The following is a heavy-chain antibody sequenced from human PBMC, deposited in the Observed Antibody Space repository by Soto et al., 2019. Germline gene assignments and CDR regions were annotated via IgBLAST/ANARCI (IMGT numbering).Heavy chain of an antibody. CDR1: GFTFSSYG. V-gene: IGHV3-30*18. CDR3: AKDSPHRYYDSTLGAFDI. J-gene: IGHJ3*02. D-gene: IGHD3-22*01. Sequence: QVQLVESGGGVVQPGRSLRLSCAASGFTFSSYGMHWVRQAPGKGLEWVAVISYDGSNKYYADSVKGRFTISRDNSKNTLYLQMNSLRAEDTAVYYCAKDSPHRYYDSTLGAFDIWGQGTMVTVSS. CDR2: ISYDGSNK.